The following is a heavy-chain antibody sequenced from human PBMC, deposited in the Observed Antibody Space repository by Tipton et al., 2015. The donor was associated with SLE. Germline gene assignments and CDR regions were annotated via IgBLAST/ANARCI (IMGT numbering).Heavy chain of an antibody. Sequence: TLSLTCTVSGGSISSSSYCWIWIRQPPGKGLEWIGEINHSGSTNYNPSLKSRVTISVDPSKNQFSLKLSSVTAADTAVYYCARRRSVSRLHYGDYARPFDYWGQGTLVTVSS. CDR3: ARRRSVSRLHYGDYARPFDY. CDR2: INHSGST. CDR1: GGSISSSSYC. V-gene: IGHV4-39*07. D-gene: IGHD4-17*01. J-gene: IGHJ4*02.